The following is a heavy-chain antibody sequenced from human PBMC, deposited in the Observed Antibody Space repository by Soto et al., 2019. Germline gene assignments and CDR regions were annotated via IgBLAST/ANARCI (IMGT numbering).Heavy chain of an antibody. V-gene: IGHV1-18*04. D-gene: IGHD2-15*01. Sequence: ASVKVSCKTSGYTFTNYGITWVRQAPGQGLKWMGWVSAYNGDTNYAQKFQGRVIMTTDTSTTTAYMELRSLRSDDTAVYYCARGPAGGLRGGVSYWGQGTLVTVSS. CDR1: GYTFTNYG. CDR2: VSAYNGDT. J-gene: IGHJ4*02. CDR3: ARGPAGGLRGGVSY.